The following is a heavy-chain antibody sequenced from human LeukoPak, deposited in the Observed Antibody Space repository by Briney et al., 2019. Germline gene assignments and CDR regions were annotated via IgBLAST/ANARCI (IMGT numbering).Heavy chain of an antibody. J-gene: IGHJ5*02. CDR2: ISYDGSNK. CDR1: GFTFSSYA. Sequence: GGSLRLSCAASGFTFSSYAMHWVRQAPGKGLEWVAVISYDGSNKYYADSVKGRFTISRDNSKNTLYLQMNSLRAEDTAVYYCARDPDGSSWYGPFDPWGQGTLVTVSS. V-gene: IGHV3-30-3*01. D-gene: IGHD6-13*01. CDR3: ARDPDGSSWYGPFDP.